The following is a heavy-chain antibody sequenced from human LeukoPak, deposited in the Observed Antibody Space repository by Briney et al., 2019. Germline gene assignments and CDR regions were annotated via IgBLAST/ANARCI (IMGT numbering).Heavy chain of an antibody. D-gene: IGHD3-22*01. J-gene: IGHJ3*02. V-gene: IGHV3-23*01. CDR3: AKDPIGYYYGSSGSLADAFDI. CDR1: GFTFSSYA. Sequence: GGSLRLSCAASGFTFSSYAMSWVRQAPGKGLEWVSAISGSGGSTYYADSVKGRFTISRDNSKNTLYLQMNSLRAEDTAVYYCAKDPIGYYYGSSGSLADAFDIWGQGTMVTVSS. CDR2: ISGSGGST.